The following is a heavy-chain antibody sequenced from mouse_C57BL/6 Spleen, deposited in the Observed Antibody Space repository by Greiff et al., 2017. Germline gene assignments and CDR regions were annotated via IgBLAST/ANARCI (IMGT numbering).Heavy chain of an antibody. V-gene: IGHV3-6*01. Sequence: ESGPGLVKPSQSLSLTCSVTGYSITSGYYWNWIRQFPGNKLEWMGYISYDGSNNYNPSLKNRISITRDTSKNQFFLKLNSVTTEDTATYYCARDLHYWGQGTTLTVSS. CDR3: ARDLHY. J-gene: IGHJ2*01. CDR2: ISYDGSN. CDR1: GYSITSGYY.